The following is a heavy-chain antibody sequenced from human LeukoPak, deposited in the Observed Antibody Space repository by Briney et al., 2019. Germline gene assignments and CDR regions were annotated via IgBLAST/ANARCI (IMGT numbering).Heavy chain of an antibody. J-gene: IGHJ6*02. CDR2: IYHSGST. V-gene: IGHV4-4*02. CDR1: GGSISSSNC. CDR3: ARDIRWMLYHGMDV. Sequence: SETLSLTCAVSGGSISSSNCGSWVRQPPGKGLEGIGEIYHSGSTNYNPSLKSRVTISVDKSKNQFSLKLSSVTAADTAVYYCARDIRWMLYHGMDVWGQGTTVTVSS. D-gene: IGHD2-8*01.